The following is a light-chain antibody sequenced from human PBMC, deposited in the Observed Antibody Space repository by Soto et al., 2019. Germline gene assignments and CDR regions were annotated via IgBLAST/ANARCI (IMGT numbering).Light chain of an antibody. J-gene: IGKJ4*01. V-gene: IGKV3-20*01. CDR3: HQYANAPLT. CDR2: HAS. Sequence: EIVLTQSPGTLSLFPGERATLSCRASQSVGNSYLAWYQQKPGQPPRLLIYHASIRATGTPDRFSGSGSGTDFTLTISRLEPEDFAVYYCHQYANAPLTFGGGTKVEIK. CDR1: QSVGNSY.